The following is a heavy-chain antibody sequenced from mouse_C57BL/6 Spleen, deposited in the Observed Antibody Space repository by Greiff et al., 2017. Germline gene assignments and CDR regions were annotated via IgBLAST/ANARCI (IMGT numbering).Heavy chain of an antibody. CDR3: ARGEYDGYHYAMDY. J-gene: IGHJ4*01. Sequence: QVQLQQSGPELVKPGASVKISCKASGYAFSSSWMNWVKQRPGKGLEWIGRIYPGDGDTNYNGKFKGKATLTADKSSSTAYMQLSSLTSEDSAVYFCARGEYDGYHYAMDYWGQGTSVTVSS. V-gene: IGHV1-82*01. D-gene: IGHD2-3*01. CDR1: GYAFSSSW. CDR2: IYPGDGDT.